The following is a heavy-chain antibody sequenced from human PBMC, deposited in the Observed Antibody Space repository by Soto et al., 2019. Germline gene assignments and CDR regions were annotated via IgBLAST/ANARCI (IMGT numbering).Heavy chain of an antibody. J-gene: IGHJ5*02. D-gene: IGHD6-19*01. CDR2: FYSSGSI. CDR3: ARMYSSGSGWFHP. CDR1: GYSISAGGYY. Sequence: LQESGPGLVKPSQTLSLTCFVSGYSISAGGYYWSWIRHHPGKGLEWIGSFYSSGSIIYNPSLRGRVSMSGDTSSNQFSMSLTSVTAADTARYYCARMYSSGSGWFHPWGQGTLVTVSS. V-gene: IGHV4-31*03.